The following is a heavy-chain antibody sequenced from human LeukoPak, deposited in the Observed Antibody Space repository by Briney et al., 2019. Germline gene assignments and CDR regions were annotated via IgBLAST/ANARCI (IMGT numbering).Heavy chain of an antibody. V-gene: IGHV3-30-3*01. Sequence: GGSLRLSCAASGFTFSSYAMHWVRQAPGKGLEWVAVISYDGSNKYYADSVKGRFTISRDNSKNTLYLQMNSLRAEDTAVYYCAKVPLSSSGWDREYYFDYWGQGTLVTVSS. J-gene: IGHJ4*02. CDR2: ISYDGSNK. CDR1: GFTFSSYA. D-gene: IGHD6-19*01. CDR3: AKVPLSSSGWDREYYFDY.